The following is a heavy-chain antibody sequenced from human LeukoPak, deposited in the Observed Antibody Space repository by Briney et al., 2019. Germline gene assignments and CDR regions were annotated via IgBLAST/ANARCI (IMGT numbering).Heavy chain of an antibody. J-gene: IGHJ4*02. CDR2: MYLSGTT. CDR3: AGLVGRYSSGLYYYYFDY. Sequence: SETLSLTCTVSGDSINSLDLWSWVRQPPGKGLEWMGEMYLSGTTHSNPSVKSRVTISIDKSKNQFFLNLSSVTAADTAVYYCAGLVGRYSSGLYYYYFDYWGQGTLVTVSS. V-gene: IGHV4-4*02. D-gene: IGHD3-22*01. CDR1: GDSINSLDL.